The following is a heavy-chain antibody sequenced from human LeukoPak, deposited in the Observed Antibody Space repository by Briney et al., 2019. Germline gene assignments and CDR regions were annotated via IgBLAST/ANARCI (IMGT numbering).Heavy chain of an antibody. Sequence: GGSLRLSCAASGFTFSSYAMSWVRQAPGKGLEWVSAISGSAGSTYYADSVKGRFTVSRDNAKKSLYLQMNSLRAEDTAVYYCARELRDAFDIWGQGTMVTVSS. J-gene: IGHJ3*02. CDR1: GFTFSSYA. V-gene: IGHV3-23*01. CDR2: ISGSAGST. CDR3: ARELRDAFDI.